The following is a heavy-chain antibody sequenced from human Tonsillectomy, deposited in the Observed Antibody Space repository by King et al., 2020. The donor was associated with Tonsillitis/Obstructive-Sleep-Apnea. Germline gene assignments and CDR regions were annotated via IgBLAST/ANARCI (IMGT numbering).Heavy chain of an antibody. CDR1: GFTFSTFP. Sequence: GQLVQSGGGVVKPGRSLRLSCAASGFTFSTFPMHWVRQAPGKGLEWVAFISYDGSNKYYAGSVNGRFIIYRDKSKSTLYLQMNSLRADDTAVYYCARERCYYYSHMDVWGKGPTVTVSS. CDR2: ISYDGSNK. D-gene: IGHD5-24*01. V-gene: IGHV3-30*04. CDR3: ARERCYYYSHMDV. J-gene: IGHJ6*03.